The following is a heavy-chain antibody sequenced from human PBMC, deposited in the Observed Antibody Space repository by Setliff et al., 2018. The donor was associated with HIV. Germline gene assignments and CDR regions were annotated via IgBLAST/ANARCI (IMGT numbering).Heavy chain of an antibody. CDR2: IYYSGST. Sequence: KTSETLSLTCTVSGGSISSYYWSWIRQPPGKGLEWIGYIYYSGSTNYNPSLKSRVTTSVDTSKNQFSLRLNSVTAADTAVYYCASDISPDDGYNRLHYFDYWGQGTLVTVSS. D-gene: IGHD5-12*01. J-gene: IGHJ4*02. CDR3: ASDISPDDGYNRLHYFDY. CDR1: GGSISSYY. V-gene: IGHV4-59*08.